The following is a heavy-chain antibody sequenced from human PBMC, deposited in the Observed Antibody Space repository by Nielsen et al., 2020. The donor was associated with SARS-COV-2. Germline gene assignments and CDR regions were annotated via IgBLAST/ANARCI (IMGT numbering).Heavy chain of an antibody. V-gene: IGHV3-53*05. CDR1: GFTVSSNY. CDR3: AKVMTTVVTVGAFDI. CDR2: IYSGGST. J-gene: IGHJ3*02. Sequence: GESLKISCAASGFTVSSNYMSWVRQAPGKGLEWVSVIYSGGSTYYADSVKGRFTISRDNSKNTLYLQMNSLRAEDTAVYYCAKVMTTVVTVGAFDIWGQGTMVTVSS. D-gene: IGHD4-23*01.